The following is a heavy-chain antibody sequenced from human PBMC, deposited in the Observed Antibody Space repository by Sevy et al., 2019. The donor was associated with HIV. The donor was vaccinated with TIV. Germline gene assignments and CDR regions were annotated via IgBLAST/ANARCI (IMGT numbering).Heavy chain of an antibody. Sequence: ASVKVSCKVSGYTLTELSMHWLRQAPRKGLEWVGSFDPEDGETVYEHNFQGRVSMTEDTSTDTAYMEVISLKFEDTAVYYCATTKDYYDSSGYPFDYWGQGTLVTVSS. CDR1: GYTLTELS. V-gene: IGHV1-24*01. J-gene: IGHJ4*02. CDR2: FDPEDGET. CDR3: ATTKDYYDSSGYPFDY. D-gene: IGHD3-22*01.